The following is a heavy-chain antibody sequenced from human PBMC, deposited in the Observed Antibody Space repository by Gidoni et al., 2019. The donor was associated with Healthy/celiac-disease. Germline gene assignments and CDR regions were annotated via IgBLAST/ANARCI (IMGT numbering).Heavy chain of an antibody. CDR3: TREGRVGATHYYYYGMDV. V-gene: IGHV3-49*05. D-gene: IGHD1-26*01. J-gene: IGHJ6*02. CDR1: GFTFGDYA. CDR2: IRSKAYGGTT. Sequence: EVQLVESGGGLVKPGRSLRLSCTASGFTFGDYAMSWFRQAPGKGLEWVGFIRSKAYGGTTEYAASVKGRFTISRDDSKSIAYLKMNSLKTEDTAVYYCTREGRVGATHYYYYGMDVWGQGTTVTVSS.